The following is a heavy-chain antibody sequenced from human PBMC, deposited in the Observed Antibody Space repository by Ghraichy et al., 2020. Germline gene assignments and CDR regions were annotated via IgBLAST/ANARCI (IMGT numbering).Heavy chain of an antibody. CDR2: TRNKANSYTT. J-gene: IGHJ6*02. CDR3: ARDPITIFGVVQEV. V-gene: IGHV3-72*01. D-gene: IGHD3-3*01. CDR1: GFTFSDHY. Sequence: GGSLRLSCAASGFTFSDHYMDWVRQAPGKGLEWVGRTRNKANSYTTEYAASVKGRFTISRDDSKNSLYLQMNSLKTEDTAVYYCARDPITIFGVVQEVWGQGTTVTVSS.